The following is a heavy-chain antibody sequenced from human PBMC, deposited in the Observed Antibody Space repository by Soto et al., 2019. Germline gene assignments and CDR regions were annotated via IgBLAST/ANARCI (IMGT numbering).Heavy chain of an antibody. CDR3: ARAVWGIVPAAPPWFDP. CDR2: IYHSGST. D-gene: IGHD2-2*01. CDR1: GGSISSGGYS. V-gene: IGHV4-30-2*01. J-gene: IGHJ5*02. Sequence: PSETLSLTCAVSGGSISSGGYSWSWIRQPPGKGLEWIGYIYHSGSTYYNPSLKSRVTISVDRSKNQFSLKLSSVTAADTAVYYCARAVWGIVPAAPPWFDPWGQGTLVTVSS.